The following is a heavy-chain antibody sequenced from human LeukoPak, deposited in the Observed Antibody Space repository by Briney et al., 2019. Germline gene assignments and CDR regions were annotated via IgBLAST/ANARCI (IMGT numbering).Heavy chain of an antibody. Sequence: ASVKVSCKASGYTFTSYGISWVRQAPGQGLEWMGWISAYNGNTNYAQKLQGRVTMTTDTSTSTAYMELRSLRSDDTAVYYCGARGSGSYLDAFDIWGQGTMVTVSS. CDR3: GARGSGSYLDAFDI. D-gene: IGHD3-10*01. V-gene: IGHV1-18*01. J-gene: IGHJ3*02. CDR1: GYTFTSYG. CDR2: ISAYNGNT.